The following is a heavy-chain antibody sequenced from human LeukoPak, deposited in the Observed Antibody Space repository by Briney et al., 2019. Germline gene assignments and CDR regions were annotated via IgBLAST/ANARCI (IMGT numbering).Heavy chain of an antibody. CDR2: INPNSGGT. V-gene: IGHV1-2*02. D-gene: IGHD5-12*01. J-gene: IGHJ4*02. CDR3: AREGDSGYDPQPPNFDY. CDR1: GYTFTGYY. Sequence: ASVKVSCKAYGYTFTGYYMHWVRQAPGQGLEWMGWINPNSGGTNYAQKFQGRVTMTTDTSISTAYMELSRLNSDDTAVYYCAREGDSGYDPQPPNFDYWGQGTLVTVSS.